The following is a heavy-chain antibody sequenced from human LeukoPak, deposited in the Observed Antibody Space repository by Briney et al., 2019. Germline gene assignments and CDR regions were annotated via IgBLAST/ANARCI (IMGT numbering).Heavy chain of an antibody. CDR2: ISPDTRAI. D-gene: IGHD6-19*01. Sequence: GGSLRLSCAASGLGISIFEMSWVRQAPGKGLEWVSFISPDTRAIHYADSVKGRFTISRDSATNSLYLQMNNLRSEDTAVYYCATSLSGWFGPSANHWGQGTLVNVSS. CDR3: ATSLSGWFGPSANH. CDR1: GLGISIFE. V-gene: IGHV3-48*03. J-gene: IGHJ5*02.